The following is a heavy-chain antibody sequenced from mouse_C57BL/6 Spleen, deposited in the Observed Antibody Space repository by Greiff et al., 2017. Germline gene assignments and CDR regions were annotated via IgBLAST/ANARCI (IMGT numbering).Heavy chain of an antibody. Sequence: VQLQQSVAELVRPGASVKLSCTASGFNIKNTYMHWVKQRPEQGLEWIGRIDPANGNTKYAPKFQGKATITADTSSNTAYLQLSSLTSEDTAIYYCASYYYGSSYDYYAMDYWGQGTSGTVSS. CDR1: GFNIKNTY. CDR3: ASYYYGSSYDYYAMDY. J-gene: IGHJ4*01. D-gene: IGHD1-1*01. CDR2: IDPANGNT. V-gene: IGHV14-3*01.